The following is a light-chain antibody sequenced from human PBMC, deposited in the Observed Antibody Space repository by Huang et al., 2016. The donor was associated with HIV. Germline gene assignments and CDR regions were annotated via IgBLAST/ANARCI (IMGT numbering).Light chain of an antibody. CDR1: QGLLYKSTNKND. CDR2: LAS. V-gene: IGKV4-1*01. J-gene: IGKJ1*01. CDR3: HQYYDTPQT. Sequence: IVMTQSPDSLTMSLGERATINCKSSQGLLYKSTNKNDLAWYQQKPGQPPKLLIYLASTLESGVPARFNGSGSGTDFTLTISGLQAEDAAVYYCHQYYDTPQTFGQGTKVEVK.